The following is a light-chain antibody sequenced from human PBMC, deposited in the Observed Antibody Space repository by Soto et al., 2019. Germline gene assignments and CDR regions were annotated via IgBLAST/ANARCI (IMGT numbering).Light chain of an antibody. V-gene: IGKV3-20*01. CDR1: QSVSSSD. J-gene: IGKJ1*01. CDR3: QQHGAT. CDR2: GAS. Sequence: EIVLTPSPGTLSLSPGERATLSCRASQSVSSSDLAWYHQKPGQAPRLLIYGASSRATGNPDGHSGSGSGTDFPLTISGLEPEDFAVYYCQQHGATFGQGKKVEI.